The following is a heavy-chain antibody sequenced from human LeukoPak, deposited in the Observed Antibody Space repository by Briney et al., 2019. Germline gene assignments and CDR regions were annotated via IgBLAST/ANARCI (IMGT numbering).Heavy chain of an antibody. CDR2: IIPILGIA. CDR3: ASTMVRGVHGYYYGMDV. V-gene: IGHV1-69*02. CDR1: GCTFSSHS. J-gene: IGHJ6*02. D-gene: IGHD3-10*01. Sequence: EASVKVSCKASGCTFSSHSINWVRQAPGQGLEWMGRIIPILGIANYAQKFQGRVTITADKSTSTPYMELSSLRSEDTAVYYCASTMVRGVHGYYYGMDVWGQGTTVTVSS.